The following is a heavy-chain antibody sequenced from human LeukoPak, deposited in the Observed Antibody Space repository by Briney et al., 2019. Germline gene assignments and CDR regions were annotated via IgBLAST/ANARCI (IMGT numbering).Heavy chain of an antibody. CDR3: ARGAGVTREIDY. V-gene: IGHV3-13*01. Sequence: GGSLRLSCAASGFTFSNYDMHWVRHVTGKGAEWVSAIGTAGDTYYPGSVKGRFTISRENSKNSLYLQMNSLRAGDTAVYYCARGAGVTREIDYWGQGTLVTVSS. CDR1: GFTFSNYD. D-gene: IGHD6-19*01. CDR2: IGTAGDT. J-gene: IGHJ4*02.